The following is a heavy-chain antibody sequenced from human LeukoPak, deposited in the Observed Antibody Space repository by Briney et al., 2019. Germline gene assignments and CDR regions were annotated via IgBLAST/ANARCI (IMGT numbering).Heavy chain of an antibody. J-gene: IGHJ4*02. Sequence: PSETLSLTCTVSGASISSYYWTWIRQPPGKGLECIGYFHYSGSTNYNPSLKSRVTISVDTSKKQFFLKLTSVTVADTAVYYCARVDPTREYYFDYWGQGTLVTVSS. CDR2: FHYSGST. CDR1: GASISSYY. V-gene: IGHV4-59*01. CDR3: ARVDPTREYYFDY. D-gene: IGHD2-2*01.